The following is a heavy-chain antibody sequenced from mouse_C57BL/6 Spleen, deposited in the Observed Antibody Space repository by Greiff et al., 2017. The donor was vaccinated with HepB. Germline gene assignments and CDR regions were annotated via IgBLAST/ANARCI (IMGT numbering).Heavy chain of an antibody. Sequence: EVQLVESGGGLVQPKGSLKLSCAASGFTFNTYAMHWVRQAPGKGLEWVARIRSKSSNYATYYADSVKDRFTISRDDSQSMLYLQMNNLKTEDTAMYYCVRDGYYSNYWYFDVWGTGTTVTVSS. CDR1: GFTFNTYA. CDR3: VRDGYYSNYWYFDV. D-gene: IGHD2-5*01. J-gene: IGHJ1*03. V-gene: IGHV10-3*01. CDR2: IRSKSSNYAT.